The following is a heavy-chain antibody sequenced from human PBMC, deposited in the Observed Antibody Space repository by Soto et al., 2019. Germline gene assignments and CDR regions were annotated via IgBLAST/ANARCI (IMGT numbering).Heavy chain of an antibody. CDR3: VGASDFWSGYYTNYYGMDV. CDR1: GGSFSGYY. V-gene: IGHV4-34*01. CDR2: INHSGST. Sequence: PSETLSLTCAVYGGSFSGYYWSWIRQPPGKGLEWIGEINHSGSTNYNPSLKSRVTISVDTSKNQFSLKLSSATAADTAVYYCVGASDFWSGYYTNYYGMDVWGQGTTVTVSS. D-gene: IGHD3-3*01. J-gene: IGHJ6*02.